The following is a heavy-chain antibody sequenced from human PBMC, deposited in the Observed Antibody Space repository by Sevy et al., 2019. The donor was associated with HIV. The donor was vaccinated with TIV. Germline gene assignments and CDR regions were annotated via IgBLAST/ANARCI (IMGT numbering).Heavy chain of an antibody. CDR1: GFTFSSYE. Sequence: GGSLRLSCAASGFTFSSYEMNWVRQAPGKGLEWVSYISNSGTTISYSDSVKGGFTISRDNARKSLYLQMNSLGAEDTAVYYCARDLPPSATTVAHFDCWGQGTLVTVSS. CDR2: ISNSGTTI. CDR3: ARDLPPSATTVAHFDC. J-gene: IGHJ4*02. V-gene: IGHV3-48*03. D-gene: IGHD4-17*01.